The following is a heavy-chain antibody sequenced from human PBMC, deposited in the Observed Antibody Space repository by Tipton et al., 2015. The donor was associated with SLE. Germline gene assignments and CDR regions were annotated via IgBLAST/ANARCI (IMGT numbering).Heavy chain of an antibody. CDR3: ARGRSSSRMPFDP. CDR1: GGSFSGYY. V-gene: IGHV4-34*01. J-gene: IGHJ5*02. D-gene: IGHD6-13*01. Sequence: LSLTCAVYGGSFSGYYWSWIRQPPGKGLEWLGEINHSGSTNYNPSLKSRVTISVDTSKNQFSLKLSSVTAADTAVYYCARGRSSSRMPFDPWGQGTLVTVSS. CDR2: INHSGST.